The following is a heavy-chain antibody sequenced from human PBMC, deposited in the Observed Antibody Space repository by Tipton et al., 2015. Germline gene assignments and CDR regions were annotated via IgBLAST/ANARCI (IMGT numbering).Heavy chain of an antibody. CDR2: ISHSGNT. V-gene: IGHV4-59*04. D-gene: IGHD4-23*01. CDR3: ARARGRHGGLFDS. Sequence: TLSLTCTVSDGSISSYYWSWIRQPPGKGLEWIGSISHSGNTYYNPSLKSRVTMSRDTSKNQFSLKLTSVTAADTAVYYCARARGRHGGLFDSWGQGTLVTVSS. J-gene: IGHJ4*02. CDR1: DGSISSYY.